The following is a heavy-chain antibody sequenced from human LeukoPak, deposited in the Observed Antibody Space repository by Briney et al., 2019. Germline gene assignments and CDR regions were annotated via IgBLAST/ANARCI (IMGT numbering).Heavy chain of an antibody. D-gene: IGHD3-16*01. CDR2: IYYSGST. J-gene: IGHJ4*02. V-gene: IGHV4-39*01. Sequence: PSETLSLTCTVSGDSIRSSHYYGGWIRQPPGKGLEWIGSIYYSGSTYYNPSLKSRVTISVDTSKNQFSLRLSSVTAADTAIYYCARLRLTLGEFHFDYWGQGTLVTVSS. CDR3: ARLRLTLGEFHFDY. CDR1: GDSIRSSHYY.